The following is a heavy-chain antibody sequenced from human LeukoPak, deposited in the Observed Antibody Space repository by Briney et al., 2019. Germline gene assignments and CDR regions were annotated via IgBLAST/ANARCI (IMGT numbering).Heavy chain of an antibody. Sequence: SGGSLRLSCSAPGFTFSSYAMHWVRQAPGKGLEYVSAINSNGGITFYADSMKGRFTISRDDSKNTLYLQMSSLRAEDTAIYYCVKGVAARLDYWGQGTLVTVSS. CDR1: GFTFSSYA. D-gene: IGHD6-6*01. V-gene: IGHV3-64D*09. CDR3: VKGVAARLDY. CDR2: INSNGGIT. J-gene: IGHJ4*02.